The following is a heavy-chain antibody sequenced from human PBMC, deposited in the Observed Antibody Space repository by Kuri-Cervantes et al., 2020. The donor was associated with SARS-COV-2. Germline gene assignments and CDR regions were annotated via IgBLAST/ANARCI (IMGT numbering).Heavy chain of an antibody. CDR3: ARVRYCSSTSCRLGWYFDL. D-gene: IGHD2-2*01. CDR1: GGSISSYY. Sequence: GSLRLSCTVSGGSISSYYWSWIRQPPGKGLEWIGYIYYSGSTNYNPSLKSRVTISVDTSKNQFSLKPSSVTAADTAVYYCARVRYCSSTSCRLGWYFDLWGRGTLVTVSS. J-gene: IGHJ2*01. CDR2: IYYSGST. V-gene: IGHV4-59*08.